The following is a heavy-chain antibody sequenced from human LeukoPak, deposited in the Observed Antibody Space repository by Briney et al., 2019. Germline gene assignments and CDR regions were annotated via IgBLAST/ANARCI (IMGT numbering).Heavy chain of an antibody. J-gene: IGHJ4*02. CDR2: IRSKANNYAT. CDR3: AGQWLRLGPIDY. CDR1: GFTFSGSA. V-gene: IGHV3-73*01. D-gene: IGHD5-12*01. Sequence: TGGSLRLSCAASGFTFSGSAIHWVRQASGKGLEWVGLIRSKANNYATPYAASVRGRFTISRDNSKDTLYLQMNSLRVDDTAVYYCAGQWLRLGPIDYWGQGTLVSVSS.